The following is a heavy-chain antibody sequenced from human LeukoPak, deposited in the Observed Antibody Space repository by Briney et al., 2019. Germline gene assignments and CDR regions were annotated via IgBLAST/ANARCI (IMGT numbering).Heavy chain of an antibody. CDR1: GGSFSGYY. CDR2: INHSGST. D-gene: IGHD5-24*01. Sequence: SETLSLTCAVYGGSFSGYYWSWIRQPPGKGLEWIGEINHSGSTDYNPSLKSRVTISVDTSKNQFSLKLSSVTAADTAVYYCARVEMATIAAFDYWGQGTLVTVSS. V-gene: IGHV4-34*01. J-gene: IGHJ4*02. CDR3: ARVEMATIAAFDY.